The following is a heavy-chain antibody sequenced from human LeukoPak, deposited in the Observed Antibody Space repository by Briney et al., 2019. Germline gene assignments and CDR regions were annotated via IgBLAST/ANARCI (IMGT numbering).Heavy chain of an antibody. Sequence: KTSETLSLTCAVSGYSISSGYYWGWIRQPPGKGLEWIGSIYHSGSTYYNPSLKSRVTISVDTSKNQFSLKLSSVTAADTAVYYCARERIPDWEQLRGDAFDIWGQGTMVTVSS. J-gene: IGHJ3*02. D-gene: IGHD1-26*01. CDR2: IYHSGST. CDR3: ARERIPDWEQLRGDAFDI. V-gene: IGHV4-38-2*02. CDR1: GYSISSGYY.